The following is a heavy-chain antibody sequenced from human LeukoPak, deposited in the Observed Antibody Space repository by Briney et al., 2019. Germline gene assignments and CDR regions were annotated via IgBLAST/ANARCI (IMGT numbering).Heavy chain of an antibody. V-gene: IGHV3-23*01. CDR3: AKDTAIARFLEWLLFFDY. CDR1: GFTFSGYA. CDR2: ISGSGGST. D-gene: IGHD3-3*01. J-gene: IGHJ4*02. Sequence: GGSLRLSCAASGFTFSGYAMSWVRQAPGKGLEWVSAISGSGGSTYYADSVKGRFTISRDNSKNTLYLQMNSLRAEDTAVYYCAKDTAIARFLEWLLFFDYWGQGTLVTVSS.